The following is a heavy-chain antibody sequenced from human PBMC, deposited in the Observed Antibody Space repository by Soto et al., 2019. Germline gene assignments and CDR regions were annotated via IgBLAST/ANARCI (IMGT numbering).Heavy chain of an antibody. D-gene: IGHD1-1*01. V-gene: IGHV3-53*01. CDR3: ARDKATTPDQAMDV. CDR1: GFIVSTSF. Sequence: GGSLRLSCAASGFIVSTSFMMWVRQAPGKGLEWVSLIYTDERTFYADSVKGRFTISRDNSKNTVFLQMNSLRAEDTAVYFCARDKATTPDQAMDVWGQAITVTVSS. CDR2: IYTDERT. J-gene: IGHJ6*02.